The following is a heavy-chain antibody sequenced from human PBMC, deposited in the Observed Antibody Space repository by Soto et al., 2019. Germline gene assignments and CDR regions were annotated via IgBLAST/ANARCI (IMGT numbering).Heavy chain of an antibody. V-gene: IGHV4-59*01. CDR2: IYYSGST. D-gene: IGHD5-18*01. J-gene: IGHJ4*02. Sequence: SETLSLTCTVSGGSISSYYWSWIRQPPGKGLEWIGYIYYSGSTNYNPSLKSRVTISVDTSKNQFSLKLSSVTAADTAVYYCARARRGDSYGYNYFDYWGQGTLVTVSS. CDR1: GGSISSYY. CDR3: ARARRGDSYGYNYFDY.